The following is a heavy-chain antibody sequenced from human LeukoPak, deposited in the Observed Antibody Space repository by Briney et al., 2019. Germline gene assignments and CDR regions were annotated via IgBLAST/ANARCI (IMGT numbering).Heavy chain of an antibody. Sequence: GGSLRLSCAPCGFTFSSYAMSWVRQAPGKGLEWVSAISGSGGSTYYADSVKGRFTISRDNSKNTLYLQMNSLRAEDTAVCYCMKAGYCSGGSCYNWFDPWGQGTLVTVSS. J-gene: IGHJ5*02. CDR1: GFTFSSYA. D-gene: IGHD2-15*01. CDR2: ISGSGGST. V-gene: IGHV3-23*01. CDR3: MKAGYCSGGSCYNWFDP.